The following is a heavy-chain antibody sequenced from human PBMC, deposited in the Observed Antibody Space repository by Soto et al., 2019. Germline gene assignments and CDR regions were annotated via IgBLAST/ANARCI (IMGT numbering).Heavy chain of an antibody. D-gene: IGHD6-6*01. CDR3: ARLGGSSSDYYYGMDV. J-gene: IGHJ6*02. CDR2: IIPIFGTA. Sequence: SVKVSCKASGGTCSSYDISWVRQAPGQGLEWMGGIIPIFGTANYAQKFQGRVTITADESTSTAYMELSSLRSEDTAVYYCARLGGSSSDYYYGMDVWGQGTTVTV. V-gene: IGHV1-69*13. CDR1: GGTCSSYD.